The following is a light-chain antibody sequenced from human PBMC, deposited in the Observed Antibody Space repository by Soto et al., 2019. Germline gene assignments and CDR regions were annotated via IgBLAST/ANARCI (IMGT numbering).Light chain of an antibody. Sequence: QSALTQPASLSGSPGQSITISCTGTSSDVGGSNYVSWYQQHPGKAPKLMIYDVSNRPSGVSNRFSGSKSGNTASLTTSGLQAEDEAAYYCSSYRASSPTHDVFGTGTKVTVL. V-gene: IGLV2-14*03. CDR3: SSYRASSPTHDV. CDR1: SSDVGGSNY. CDR2: DVS. J-gene: IGLJ1*01.